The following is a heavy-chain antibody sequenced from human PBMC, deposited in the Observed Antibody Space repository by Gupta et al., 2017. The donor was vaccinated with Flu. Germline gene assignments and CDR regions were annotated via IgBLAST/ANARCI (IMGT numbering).Heavy chain of an antibody. CDR3: ARGGASSKYFDL. Sequence: QVQLQESGPGLVKPSETLSLTCTVSGASITGDYWSWIRQSPGKRLEWIAFVHYSGSSNYNSSLRSRLTISIDTSKNQFSLKMTSVTAADTAFYYCARGGASSKYFDLWGRGTLVTVSS. CDR2: VHYSGSS. J-gene: IGHJ2*01. D-gene: IGHD3-10*01. CDR1: GASITGDY. V-gene: IGHV4-59*01.